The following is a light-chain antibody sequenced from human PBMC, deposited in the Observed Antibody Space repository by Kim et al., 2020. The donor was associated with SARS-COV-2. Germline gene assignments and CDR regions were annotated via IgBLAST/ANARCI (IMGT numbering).Light chain of an antibody. Sequence: EIVMTQSPATIYESPGDRAILSCRASQSVSSNLAWYQQKPGQAPRLLMYGVSTRVTGIPARFSGSGSGTEFTLTISSLQSEDVAVYYCQQYDNWPPWTFGQGTKVEIK. J-gene: IGKJ1*01. CDR3: QQYDNWPPWT. V-gene: IGKV3-15*01. CDR1: QSVSSN. CDR2: GVS.